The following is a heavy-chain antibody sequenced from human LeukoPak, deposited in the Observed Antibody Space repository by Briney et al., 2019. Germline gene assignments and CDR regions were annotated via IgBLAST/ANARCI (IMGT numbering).Heavy chain of an antibody. CDR3: ARVWFGELLYPNYYYGMDV. CDR1: GYTFTSYG. V-gene: IGHV1-18*01. J-gene: IGHJ6*02. Sequence: ASVKVSCKASGYTFTSYGISWVRQAPGQGLEWMGWISAYNGDTNYAQKLQGRVTMTTDTSTSTAYMELRSLRSDDTAVYYCARVWFGELLYPNYYYGMDVWGQGTTVTVS. D-gene: IGHD3-10*01. CDR2: ISAYNGDT.